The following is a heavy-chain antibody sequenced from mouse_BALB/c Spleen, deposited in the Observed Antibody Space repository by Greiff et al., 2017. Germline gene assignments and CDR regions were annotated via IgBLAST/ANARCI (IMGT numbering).Heavy chain of an antibody. J-gene: IGHJ2*01. CDR2: ISSGGSYT. Sequence: EVMLVESGGGLVKPGGSLKLSCAASGFTFSSYAMSWVRQTPEKRLEWVATISSGGSYTYYPDSVKGRFTISRDNAKNTLYLQMSNLRSEDTAMYYCARHEPYFDYWGQGTTLTVSS. CDR1: GFTFSSYA. CDR3: ARHEPYFDY. V-gene: IGHV5-9-3*01.